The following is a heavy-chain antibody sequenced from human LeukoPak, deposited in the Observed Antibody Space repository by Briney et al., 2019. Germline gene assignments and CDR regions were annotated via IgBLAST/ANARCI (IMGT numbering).Heavy chain of an antibody. CDR2: ISSSGSTI. V-gene: IGHV3-11*04. D-gene: IGHD2-2*01. J-gene: IGHJ4*02. CDR1: GFTFSDYY. Sequence: AGGCLRLSCAASGFTFSDYYMSWIRQAPGKGLEWVSYISSSGSTIYYADSVKGRFTISRDNAKNSLYLQMNSLRAEDTAVYYCARAHFGSFIVVVPAAPPLYWGQGTLVTVSS. CDR3: ARAHFGSFIVVVPAAPPLY.